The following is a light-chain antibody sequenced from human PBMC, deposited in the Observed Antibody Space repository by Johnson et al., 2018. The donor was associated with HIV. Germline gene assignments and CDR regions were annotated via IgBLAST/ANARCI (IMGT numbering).Light chain of an antibody. CDR2: ENN. CDR1: SSNIGNNY. Sequence: QSVFTQPPSVSAAPGQKVTISCSGSSSNIGNNYVSWYQQLPGTAPKLLIYENNKRPSGIPDRFSASKSGTSATLGITGLQTGDEADYYCGTWDSSLSAGVFGTGTNVTVL. V-gene: IGLV1-51*02. J-gene: IGLJ1*01. CDR3: GTWDSSLSAGV.